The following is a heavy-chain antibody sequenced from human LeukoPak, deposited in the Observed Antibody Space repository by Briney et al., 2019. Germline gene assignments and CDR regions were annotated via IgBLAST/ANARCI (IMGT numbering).Heavy chain of an antibody. CDR2: ITNTGRYI. Sequence: GGSLRLSCAASGFTFSSYSMNWVRQAPGKGLEWVSSITNTGRYIYYADSVKGRFTISRDNAKNSLYLQMNSLRAEDTAVYYCAREGRDYYDSRPYEWAYWGQGTLVTVSS. V-gene: IGHV3-21*01. CDR3: AREGRDYYDSRPYEWAY. CDR1: GFTFSSYS. J-gene: IGHJ4*02. D-gene: IGHD3-22*01.